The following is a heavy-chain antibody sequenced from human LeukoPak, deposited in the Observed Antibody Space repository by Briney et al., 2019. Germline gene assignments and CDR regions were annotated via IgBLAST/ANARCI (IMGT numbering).Heavy chain of an antibody. CDR2: ISAYNGDT. CDR3: ARVGPKFSGDYPLYFDY. Sequence: AASVKVSCKASGYTFTSYGISWVRQAPGQGLEWMGWISAYNGDTNYAQKLQGRLTMTTDTSTSTAYMELRSLRSDDTAVYYCARVGPKFSGDYPLYFDYWGQGTLVPVSS. CDR1: GYTFTSYG. D-gene: IGHD4-17*01. J-gene: IGHJ4*02. V-gene: IGHV1-18*01.